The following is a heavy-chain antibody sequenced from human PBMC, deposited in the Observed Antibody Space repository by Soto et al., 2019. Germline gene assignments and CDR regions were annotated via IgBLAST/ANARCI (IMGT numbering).Heavy chain of an antibody. D-gene: IGHD3-22*01. J-gene: IGHJ5*02. CDR1: GFTFSSYG. CDR3: AKDSRLGEFDP. Sequence: GGSLRLSCAASGFTFSSYGMHWVRQAPGKGLEWVAVISYDGSNKYYADSVKGRFTISRDNSKSTLYLQMNSLRAEDTAVYYCAKDSRLGEFDPWGQGTLVTVSS. V-gene: IGHV3-30*18. CDR2: ISYDGSNK.